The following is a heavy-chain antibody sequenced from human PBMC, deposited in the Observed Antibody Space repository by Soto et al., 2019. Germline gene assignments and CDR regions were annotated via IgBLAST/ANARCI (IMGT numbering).Heavy chain of an antibody. CDR1: EFTFEAYA. V-gene: IGHV3-9*01. D-gene: IGHD2-8*01. J-gene: IGHJ3*02. Sequence: PGGSLRLSCAASEFTFEAYAMPGGRKAPGKGLEWVSGISWNSGSIGYADSVKGRFTISRDNAKNSLYLQMNSLRAEDTALYYCAKILRMATDAFDIWGQGTMVTVSS. CDR3: AKILRMATDAFDI. CDR2: ISWNSGSI.